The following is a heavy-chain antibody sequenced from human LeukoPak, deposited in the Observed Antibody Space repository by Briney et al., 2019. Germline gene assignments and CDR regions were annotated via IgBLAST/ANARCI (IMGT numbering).Heavy chain of an antibody. J-gene: IGHJ4*02. V-gene: IGHV4-59*12. CDR1: GGSISSYY. CDR3: ARVLTRGYSYGSPFDY. CDR2: IYYSGST. D-gene: IGHD5-18*01. Sequence: SETLSLTCTVSGGSISSYYWSWIRQPPGKGLEWIGYIYYSGSTNYNPSLKSRVTISVGTSKNHLSLKLSSVTAADTAVYYCARVLTRGYSYGSPFDYWGQGTLVTVSS.